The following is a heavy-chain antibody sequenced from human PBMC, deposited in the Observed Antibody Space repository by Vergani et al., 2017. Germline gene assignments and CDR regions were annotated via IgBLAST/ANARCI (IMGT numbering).Heavy chain of an antibody. CDR3: ARGQTGYSRDWSTYFFYMDV. D-gene: IGHD3/OR15-3a*01. J-gene: IGHJ6*03. CDR2: VYYSGTT. CDR1: GDAISRDTYS. V-gene: IGHV4-30-2*01. Sequence: QLQLQESDSRLVNPSQTLSLTCTLSGDAISRDTYSWNWVRQPPGKPLERIGSVYYSGTTYYNPSLGGRVTMSIDKSKNHFSLTLTSVTAADSAFYFCARGQTGYSRDWSTYFFYMDVWGKGTTVTVSS.